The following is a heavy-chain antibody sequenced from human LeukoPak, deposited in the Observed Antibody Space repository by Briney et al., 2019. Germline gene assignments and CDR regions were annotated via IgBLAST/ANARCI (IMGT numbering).Heavy chain of an antibody. D-gene: IGHD3-22*01. V-gene: IGHV1-18*01. CDR1: GYTFTSYG. J-gene: IGHJ6*03. CDR3: ARTVIPKDDYYYYYYMDV. Sequence: VASVKVSCKASGYTFTSYGISWVRRAPGQGLEWMGWISAYNGNTNYAQKLQGRVTMTTDTSTSTAYMELRSLRSDDTAVYYCARTVIPKDDYYYYYYMDVWGRGTTVTVSS. CDR2: ISAYNGNT.